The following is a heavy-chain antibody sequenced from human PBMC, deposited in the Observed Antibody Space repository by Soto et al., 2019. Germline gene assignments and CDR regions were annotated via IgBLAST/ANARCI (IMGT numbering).Heavy chain of an antibody. J-gene: IGHJ4*02. V-gene: IGHV3-23*01. CDR1: GFTFSSYA. CDR2: ISGSGGST. Sequence: GGSLRLSCAASGFTFSSYAMSWVRQAPGKGLEWVSAISGSGGSTYYADSVKGRFTISRDNSKNTLYLQMNSLRAXDXXXXYCAKXPNVHYYDSSGYPTYYFDYWGQGTLVTVSS. CDR3: AKXPNVHYYDSSGYPTYYFDY. D-gene: IGHD3-22*01.